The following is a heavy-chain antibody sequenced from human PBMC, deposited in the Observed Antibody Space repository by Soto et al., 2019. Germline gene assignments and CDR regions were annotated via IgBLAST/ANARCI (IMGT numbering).Heavy chain of an antibody. Sequence: SETLSLTCTLSGGSISSGDYYWSWIRQPPGKGLEWIGYIYYSGSTYYNPSLKSRVTISVDTSKNQFSLKLSSVTAADTAVYYCARGIVVVPAAIGWFDPWGQGTLVTVSS. CDR1: GGSISSGDYY. J-gene: IGHJ5*02. V-gene: IGHV4-30-4*01. CDR2: IYYSGST. CDR3: ARGIVVVPAAIGWFDP. D-gene: IGHD2-2*01.